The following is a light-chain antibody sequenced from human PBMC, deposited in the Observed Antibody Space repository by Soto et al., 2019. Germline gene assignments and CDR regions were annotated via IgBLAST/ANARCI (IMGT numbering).Light chain of an antibody. J-gene: IGLJ2*01. CDR3: SLYAGTNSVV. Sequence: QSVLTQPPSASGSPAQSVAISCTGTSSDIGAYKFVSWYQQHPGKAPKLIIYEVSIRPSGVPDRFSGSKSGNTASLTVSGLLAEDEADYYCSLYAGTNSVVFGGGTKLTVL. V-gene: IGLV2-8*01. CDR1: SSDIGAYKF. CDR2: EVS.